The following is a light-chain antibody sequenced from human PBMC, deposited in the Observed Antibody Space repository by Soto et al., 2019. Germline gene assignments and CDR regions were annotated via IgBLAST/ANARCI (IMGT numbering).Light chain of an antibody. V-gene: IGKV1-5*01. J-gene: IGKJ1*01. Sequence: DIQVTQSPPTLSASVGDRVTITCRASQTISTWMAWYQQKPGKAPKLLVYDASILQSGVASRFSGSASGTEFTLIISGLQPDDSATYYCQQYTNTNNPWMFGQGTKV. CDR1: QTISTW. CDR3: QQYTNTNNPWM. CDR2: DAS.